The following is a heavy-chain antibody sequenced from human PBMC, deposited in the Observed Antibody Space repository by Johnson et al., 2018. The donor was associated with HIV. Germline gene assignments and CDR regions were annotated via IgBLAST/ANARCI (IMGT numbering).Heavy chain of an antibody. CDR1: GFTFSSYG. Sequence: QVQLVESGGGVVQPGRSLRLSCAASGFTFSSYGMHWVRQAPGKGLEWVSVIYSGGSTYYADSVKGRFTISRDNSKNTLYLQMNSLRAEDTAVYYCARVAQSIAARPEAFDIWGQGTMVTVSS. V-gene: IGHV3-NL1*01. CDR3: ARVAQSIAARPEAFDI. CDR2: IYSGGST. D-gene: IGHD6-6*01. J-gene: IGHJ3*02.